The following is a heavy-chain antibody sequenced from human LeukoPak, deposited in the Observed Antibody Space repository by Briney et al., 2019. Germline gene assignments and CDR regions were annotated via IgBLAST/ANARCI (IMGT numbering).Heavy chain of an antibody. Sequence: SETLSLTCTVSGGSITSGGYFWGWVRQHPGKGLEWIGNMYYSGITYYNPSLRSRVTISVDTSKNQFSLKLSSVTAADTAVYYCARDGGNVLDYWGQGTLVTVPS. D-gene: IGHD4-23*01. CDR2: MYYSGIT. J-gene: IGHJ4*02. CDR3: ARDGGNVLDY. CDR1: GGSITSGGYF. V-gene: IGHV4-31*03.